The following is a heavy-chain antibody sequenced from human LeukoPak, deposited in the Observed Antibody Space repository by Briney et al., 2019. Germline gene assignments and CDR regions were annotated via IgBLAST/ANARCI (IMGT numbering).Heavy chain of an antibody. J-gene: IGHJ4*02. Sequence: GGSLRLSCAASGFSVSDTHMSWVRQAPGKGLDWVSAMYTGGTTYYADSVTGRFTISRDKSKNTLYLQMNSLRVEDTAVYYCAKDEVTSGGGLASWGQGTLVTVSS. CDR2: MYTGGTT. V-gene: IGHV3-53*01. D-gene: IGHD3-10*01. CDR3: AKDEVTSGGGLAS. CDR1: GFSVSDTH.